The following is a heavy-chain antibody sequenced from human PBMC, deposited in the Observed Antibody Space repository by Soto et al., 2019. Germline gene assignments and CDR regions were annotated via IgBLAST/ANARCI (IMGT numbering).Heavy chain of an antibody. D-gene: IGHD3-10*01. V-gene: IGHV1-69*13. CDR3: ARDRRFTMVRRVYYYYGMDV. CDR1: GGTFSSYA. J-gene: IGHJ6*02. Sequence: SVEVSCKXSGGTFSSYAISWVRQAPGQGLEWMGGIIPIFGTANYAQKFQGRVTITADESTSTAYMELSSLRSEDTAVYYCARDRRFTMVRRVYYYYGMDVWGQGTTVTVSS. CDR2: IIPIFGTA.